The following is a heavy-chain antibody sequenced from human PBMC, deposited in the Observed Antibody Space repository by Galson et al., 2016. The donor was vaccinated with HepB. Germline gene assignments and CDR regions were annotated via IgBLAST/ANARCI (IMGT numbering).Heavy chain of an antibody. CDR2: ISYDGNNK. Sequence: SLRLSCAVSGFTFSSYAMHWVRTAPGKGLEWVAVISYDGNNKYYADSVKGRFTISRDNSKNKLYLQMTSLRTEDTAVYYCARGRKYYDFWSGYYLNYYGLDIWGQGTAVTVSS. J-gene: IGHJ6*02. V-gene: IGHV3-30-3*01. CDR3: ARGRKYYDFWSGYYLNYYGLDI. D-gene: IGHD3-3*01. CDR1: GFTFSSYA.